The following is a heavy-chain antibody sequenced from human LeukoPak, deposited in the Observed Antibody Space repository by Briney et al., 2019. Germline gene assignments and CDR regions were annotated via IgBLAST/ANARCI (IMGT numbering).Heavy chain of an antibody. Sequence: GGSLRLSWAVSGSTFSNYNMNWVRQAPGKGLEWVSTITSSGTYIWYADSVKGRFTISRDNAKNSLYLHMDSLRAEDTAVYYCARWVCSSGREPEVYFDYWGQGTLVTVSS. D-gene: IGHD6-19*01. J-gene: IGHJ4*02. CDR2: ITSSGTYI. CDR1: GSTFSNYN. V-gene: IGHV3-21*01. CDR3: ARWVCSSGREPEVYFDY.